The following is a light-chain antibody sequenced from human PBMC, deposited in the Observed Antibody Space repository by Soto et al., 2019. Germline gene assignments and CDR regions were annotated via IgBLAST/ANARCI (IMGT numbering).Light chain of an antibody. CDR3: QSYDSSLSGSRV. CDR2: DNN. CDR1: SSNIGAGYD. J-gene: IGLJ2*01. V-gene: IGLV1-40*01. Sequence: QSVLTQPPSVSGAPGQRVTISCTGSSSNIGAGYDVHWYQHLPGTAPKLLIYDNNNRPSGVPDRFSGSKSGTSASLAITGLQAEYEADYYCQSYDSSLSGSRVVGGGTKRTGL.